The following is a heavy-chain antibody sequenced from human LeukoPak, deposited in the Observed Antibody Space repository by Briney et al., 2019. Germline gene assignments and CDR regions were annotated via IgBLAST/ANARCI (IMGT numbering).Heavy chain of an antibody. CDR2: ISAYNGNS. CDR3: ARGGSFGTY. Sequence: ASVKISCKASGYTFTSYDINWVRQATGQGLEWMGWISAYNGNSKYAQKFQARITLTTDTSTSTAYMELRSLRSDDTAVYYCARGGSFGTYWGQGTLVTVSS. CDR1: GYTFTSYD. V-gene: IGHV1-18*01. D-gene: IGHD3-10*01. J-gene: IGHJ4*02.